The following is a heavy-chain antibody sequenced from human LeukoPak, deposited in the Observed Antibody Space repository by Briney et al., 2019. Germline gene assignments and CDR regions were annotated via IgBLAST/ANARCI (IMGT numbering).Heavy chain of an antibody. CDR3: AKAAIWKGDPSGVYFDY. CDR2: IRGSGGST. V-gene: IGHV3-23*01. J-gene: IGHJ4*02. D-gene: IGHD3-3*01. CDR1: GFTFSSYA. Sequence: GRSLSLSCAASGFTFSSYAISWVRHAPGKGLEWVSAIRGSGGSTYYADSVKGRFTISRDNSKNTLYLQMNSLRAEDTAVYYCAKAAIWKGDPSGVYFDYWGQGTLVTVSS.